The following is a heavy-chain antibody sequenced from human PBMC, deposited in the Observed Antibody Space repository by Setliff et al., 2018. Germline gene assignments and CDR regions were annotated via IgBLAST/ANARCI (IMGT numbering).Heavy chain of an antibody. V-gene: IGHV3-30*02. CDR1: GFTFSNHG. CDR2: IWYDGDNK. CDR3: AKGGPYYYYYMDV. Sequence: PGGSLRLSCVASGFTFSNHGMLWVRQAPGKGLEWVALIWYDGDNKKYADSVRGRFAVSRDNSRNTLDLEMNSLRPEDTAMYYCAKGGPYYYYYMDVWGKGTMVTVSS. J-gene: IGHJ6*03.